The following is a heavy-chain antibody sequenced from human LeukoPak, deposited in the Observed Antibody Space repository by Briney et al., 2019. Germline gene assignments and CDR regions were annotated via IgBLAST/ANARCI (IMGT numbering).Heavy chain of an antibody. D-gene: IGHD5-12*01. CDR3: ARDLDGYRSGNGA. V-gene: IGHV3-33*01. CDR1: GFTFSSYG. Sequence: GGSLRLSCAASGFTFSSYGMHWVRQAPGKGLEWVAVIWYDGSNKYYADSVKGRFTISRDNSKNTLYLQMNSLRAEDTAVYYCARDLDGYRSGNGAWGQGTLVTVSS. CDR2: IWYDGSNK. J-gene: IGHJ5*02.